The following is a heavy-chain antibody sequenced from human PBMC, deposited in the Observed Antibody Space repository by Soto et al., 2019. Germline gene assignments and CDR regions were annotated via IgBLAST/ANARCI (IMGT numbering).Heavy chain of an antibody. CDR2: ISGSGGST. Sequence: XGSLRLSCSDSGFTFSSYAMSWVRQAPGKGLEWVSAISGSGGSTYYADSVKGRFTISRDNSKNTLYLQMNSLRAEDTAVYYCAKGGKIYYYYGMDVWGQGTTVTVSS. V-gene: IGHV3-23*01. CDR3: AKGGKIYYYYGMDV. CDR1: GFTFSSYA. D-gene: IGHD3-16*01. J-gene: IGHJ6*02.